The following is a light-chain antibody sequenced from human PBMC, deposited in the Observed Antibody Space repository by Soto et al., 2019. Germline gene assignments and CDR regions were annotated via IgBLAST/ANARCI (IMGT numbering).Light chain of an antibody. CDR3: SSYTSTTTRV. V-gene: IGLV2-14*03. CDR2: DVS. J-gene: IGLJ1*01. Sequence: QSVLTQPASASGSPGQSITISCTGTSSDVGGYNYVSWYQQHPDKAPRLMIYDVSNRPSGVSDRFSGSKSGDTASLTISGLQAEDEADYYCSSYTSTTTRVFGTGTKVTV. CDR1: SSDVGGYNY.